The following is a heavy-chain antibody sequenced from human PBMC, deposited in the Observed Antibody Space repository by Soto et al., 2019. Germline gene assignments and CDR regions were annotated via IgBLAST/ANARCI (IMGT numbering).Heavy chain of an antibody. CDR2: INHSGST. V-gene: IGHV4-34*01. Sequence: SETLSLTCAVYGGSFSGYYWSWIRQPPGKGLEWIGEINHSGSTNYNPSLKSRVTISVDTSKNQFSLKLSSVTAADTAVYYCARGKSSGWYSHDYYYGMDVWGQGTTVTVSS. CDR1: GGSFSGYY. CDR3: ARGKSSGWYSHDYYYGMDV. J-gene: IGHJ6*02. D-gene: IGHD6-19*01.